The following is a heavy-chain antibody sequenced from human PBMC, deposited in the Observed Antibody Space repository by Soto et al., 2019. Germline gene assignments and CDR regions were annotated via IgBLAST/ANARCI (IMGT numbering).Heavy chain of an antibody. Sequence: GASVKVSCKASGYTFTSYAMHWVRQAPGQRLEWMGWINAGNGNTKYSQKFQGRVTITRDTSASTAYMELSSLRSEDTAVYYCARKGLYDYYYYMDVWGKGTTVTVS. V-gene: IGHV1-3*01. CDR2: INAGNGNT. CDR1: GYTFTSYA. D-gene: IGHD3-22*01. CDR3: ARKGLYDYYYYMDV. J-gene: IGHJ6*03.